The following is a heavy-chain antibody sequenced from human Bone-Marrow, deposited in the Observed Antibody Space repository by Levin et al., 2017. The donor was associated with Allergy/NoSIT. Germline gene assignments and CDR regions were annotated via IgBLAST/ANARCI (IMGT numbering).Heavy chain of an antibody. CDR3: ARSQFDP. D-gene: IGHD5-24*01. CDR1: GFIFSAYW. J-gene: IGHJ5*02. V-gene: IGHV3-74*01. Sequence: GESLKISCAASGFIFSAYWMLWVRQAPGKGLVWVSRINSDGSITGYADSVKGRFTISRDNAKNTLYLEMNSLTAEDTAVYYCARSQFDPWGQGPLVTVSS. CDR2: INSDGSIT.